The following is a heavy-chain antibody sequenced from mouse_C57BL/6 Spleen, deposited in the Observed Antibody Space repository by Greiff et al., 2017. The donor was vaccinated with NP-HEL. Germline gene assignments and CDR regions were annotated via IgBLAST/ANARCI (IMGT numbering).Heavy chain of an antibody. Sequence: QVQLQQSGAELVKPGASVKISCKASGYAFSSYWMNWVKQRPGKGLEWIGQIYHGGGYTNYNGKFKGKATLTAAKSSSTAYLQLSSLTSEDSAVYVCARRELYTTVAFDYWGQGTTLTVSS. CDR1: GYAFSSYW. V-gene: IGHV1-80*01. CDR2: IYHGGGYT. CDR3: ARRELYTTVAFDY. D-gene: IGHD1-1*01. J-gene: IGHJ2*01.